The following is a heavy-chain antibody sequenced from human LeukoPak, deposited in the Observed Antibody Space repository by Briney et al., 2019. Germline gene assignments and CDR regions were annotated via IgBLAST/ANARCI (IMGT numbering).Heavy chain of an antibody. CDR3: AGGYGFDY. Sequence: PGGSLRLSCAASGFTFSSYSMNWVRQAPGKGLEWVSRINSDGTSTSYADSVKGRFTISRDNAKNTLYLQMNSLRAEDTAVYYCAGGYGFDYWGQGTLVTVSS. V-gene: IGHV3-74*01. CDR1: GFTFSSYS. CDR2: INSDGTST. J-gene: IGHJ4*02. D-gene: IGHD5-18*01.